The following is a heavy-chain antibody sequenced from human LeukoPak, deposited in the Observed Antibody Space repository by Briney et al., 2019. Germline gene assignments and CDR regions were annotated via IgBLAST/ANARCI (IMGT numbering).Heavy chain of an antibody. V-gene: IGHV5-51*01. Sequence: GESLKISCKGSGYSFTSYWIGWVRQMPGKGLEWMGIIYPGDSDTRYSPSFQGQVTISADKSISTAYLQWSSLKASDTAMYYCARHEGGAYCGGDCYSDGMDVWGKGPRSPSPQ. J-gene: IGHJ6*01. CDR1: GYSFTSYW. D-gene: IGHD2-21*02. CDR3: ARHEGGAYCGGDCYSDGMDV. CDR2: IYPGDSDT.